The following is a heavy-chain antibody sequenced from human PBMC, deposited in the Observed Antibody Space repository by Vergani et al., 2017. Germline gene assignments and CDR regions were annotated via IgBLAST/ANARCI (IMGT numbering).Heavy chain of an antibody. D-gene: IGHD3-10*01. Sequence: EVQLVESGGVVVQPGGSLRLSCAASGFTFDDYTMTWVRQAPGKGLEWVSLISWDGGRTYNADSVKGGFTISRENSKNSLYLQMNSLRTEDTALYYCAKGLWFGELLTPNLFDYWGQGTLVTVSS. V-gene: IGHV3-43*01. CDR2: ISWDGGRT. CDR1: GFTFDDYT. J-gene: IGHJ4*02. CDR3: AKGLWFGELLTPNLFDY.